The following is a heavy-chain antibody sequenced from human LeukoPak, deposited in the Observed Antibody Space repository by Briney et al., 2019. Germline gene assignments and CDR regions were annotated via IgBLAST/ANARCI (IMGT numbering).Heavy chain of an antibody. D-gene: IGHD1-26*01. CDR2: IKWNAGST. CDR1: GFTFDDYG. CDR3: ARGRGGWPNYYFDY. Sequence: PGGSLRLSCAASGFTFDDYGMNWVRQAPGKGLEWVSGIKWNAGSTDYADSVKGRFTISRDNAKSSLYLQMDSLRAEDTALYYCARGRGGWPNYYFDYWGQGNLVTVSS. V-gene: IGHV3-20*04. J-gene: IGHJ4*02.